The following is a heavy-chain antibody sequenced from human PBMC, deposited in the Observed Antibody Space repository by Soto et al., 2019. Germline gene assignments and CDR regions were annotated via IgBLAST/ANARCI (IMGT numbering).Heavy chain of an antibody. CDR2: IYYSGST. CDR1: GGSISSYY. D-gene: IGHD4-17*01. V-gene: IGHV4-59*08. J-gene: IGHJ4*02. CDR3: ARQVPSSRTTGFAC. Sequence: SETLSLTCTVSGGSISSYYWSWIRQPPGKGLEWIGYIYYSGSTNYNPSLKSRVTISVDTSKNQFSLKLSSVTAADTAVYYCARQVPSSRTTGFACGGQGTLVTVSS.